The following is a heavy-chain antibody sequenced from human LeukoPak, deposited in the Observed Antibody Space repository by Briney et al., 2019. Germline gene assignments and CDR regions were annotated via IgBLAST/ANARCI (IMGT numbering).Heavy chain of an antibody. J-gene: IGHJ6*02. Sequence: SETLSLTCTVSGDSISSSNYFWGWIRQPPGKGLEWVGNIYHSWNAFYNPSLKSRVTISADTSKNQFSLKLTFVTVADTAVYYCARQLYSSATVWGQGTTVIVSS. CDR3: ARQLYSSATV. V-gene: IGHV4-39*01. D-gene: IGHD6-25*01. CDR2: IYHSWNA. CDR1: GDSISSSNYF.